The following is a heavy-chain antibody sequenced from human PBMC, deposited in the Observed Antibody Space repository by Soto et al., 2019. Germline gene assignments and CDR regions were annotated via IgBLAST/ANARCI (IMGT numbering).Heavy chain of an antibody. J-gene: IGHJ5*02. V-gene: IGHV4-30-4*01. CDR1: GGSISSGDYY. CDR3: ARALVSRPGCWFDP. Sequence: PSETLSLTCTVSGGSISSGDYYWSWIRQPPGKGLEWIGYIYYSGSTYYNPSLKSRVTISVDTSKNQFSLKLSSVTAADTAVYYCARALVSRPGCWFDPWGQGTLVTVSS. CDR2: IYYSGST. D-gene: IGHD2-2*01.